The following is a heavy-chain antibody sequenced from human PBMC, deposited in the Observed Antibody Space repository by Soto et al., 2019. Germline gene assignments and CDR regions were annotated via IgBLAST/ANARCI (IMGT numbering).Heavy chain of an antibody. CDR1: GGSFSGYY. D-gene: IGHD3-3*01. J-gene: IGHJ6*02. Sequence: PSETLSLTSAVYGGSFSGYYWSWIRQPPGKGLEWIGEINHSGSTNYNPSLKSRVTISVDTSKNQFSLKLSSVTAADTAVYYCARGGARSGYIYYYYGMDVWGQGTTVTVS. V-gene: IGHV4-34*01. CDR2: INHSGST. CDR3: ARGGARSGYIYYYYGMDV.